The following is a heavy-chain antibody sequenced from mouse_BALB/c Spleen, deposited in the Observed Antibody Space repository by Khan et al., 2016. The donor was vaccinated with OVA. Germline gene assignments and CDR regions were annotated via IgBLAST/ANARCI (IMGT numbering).Heavy chain of an antibody. J-gene: IGHJ4*01. CDR2: IYTGDGST. V-gene: IGHV1S56*01. Sequence: QVQLKESGPEVVKPGALVKISCKASGYTFTSYDINRVKQRPGQGLEWIGWIYTGDGSTEYNAKFKGQATLTADESSNTAYMQLSSLTSENFAVYCWAREGLRGVAMDYWGQGTSVTVSS. D-gene: IGHD2-4*01. CDR1: GYTFTSYD. CDR3: AREGLRGVAMDY.